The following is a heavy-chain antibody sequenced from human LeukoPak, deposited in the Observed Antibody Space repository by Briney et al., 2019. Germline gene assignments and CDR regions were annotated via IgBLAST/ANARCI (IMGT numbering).Heavy chain of an antibody. CDR1: GFTFSSYN. Sequence: PGGSLRLSCAASGFTFSSYNMNWVRQAPGKGLEWVPSITSTGSYTFYADSVKGRFTISRDNAKNSLYLQMNSLRAEDTAVYYCAELGITMIGGVWGKGTTVTISS. CDR2: ITSTGSYT. J-gene: IGHJ6*04. D-gene: IGHD3-10*02. CDR3: AELGITMIGGV. V-gene: IGHV3-21*01.